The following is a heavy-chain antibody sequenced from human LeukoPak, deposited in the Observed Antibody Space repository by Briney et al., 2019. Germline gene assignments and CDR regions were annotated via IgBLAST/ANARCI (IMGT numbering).Heavy chain of an antibody. V-gene: IGHV4-59*01. CDR1: GGSLSSYY. J-gene: IGHJ4*02. Sequence: SETLSLTCTVSGGSLSSYYWSWIRQPPGKGLEWIGYIYYSGSTNYNPSLKSRVTISVDTSKNQFSLKLSSVTAADTAVYYCARFPAAGTYYFDYWGQGTLVTVSS. CDR3: ARFPAAGTYYFDY. D-gene: IGHD6-13*01. CDR2: IYYSGST.